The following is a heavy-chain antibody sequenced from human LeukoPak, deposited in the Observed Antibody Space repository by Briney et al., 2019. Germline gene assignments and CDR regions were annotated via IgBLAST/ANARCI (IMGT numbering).Heavy chain of an antibody. Sequence: GASVKVSCKASGYTFTSYGISWVRQAPGQGLEWMGWISAYNGNTNYAQKLQGRVTMTTDTSTSTAYMELRSLRSDDTAVYYCARESYVAGTGEFDYWGQGTLVTVSS. CDR1: GYTFTSYG. D-gene: IGHD6-19*01. CDR2: ISAYNGNT. CDR3: ARESYVAGTGEFDY. J-gene: IGHJ4*02. V-gene: IGHV1-18*01.